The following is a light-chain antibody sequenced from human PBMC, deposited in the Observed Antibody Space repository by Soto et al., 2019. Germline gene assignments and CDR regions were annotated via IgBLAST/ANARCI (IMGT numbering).Light chain of an antibody. CDR3: CSYAGTFYV. J-gene: IGLJ1*01. CDR1: SSGFGGYNF. Sequence: QSALTQPRSVSGSPGQSVTISCTGTSSGFGGYNFVSWYQQHPGKAPKLMIYDVSERPSGLPDRFSGYKSGNTASLTFAGRQAEDEADYYCCSYAGTFYVFGTGTQLTVL. CDR2: DVS. V-gene: IGLV2-11*01.